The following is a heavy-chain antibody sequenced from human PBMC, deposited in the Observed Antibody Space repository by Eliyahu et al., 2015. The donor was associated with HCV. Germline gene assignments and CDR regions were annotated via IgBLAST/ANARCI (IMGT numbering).Heavy chain of an antibody. CDR2: IYYSGST. J-gene: IGHJ4*02. V-gene: IGHV4-39*01. Sequence: QLQLQESGPGLVKPSETLSLTCTVSGGSISSSSYYWGWIRQPPGKGLEWIGSIYYSGSTYYNPSLKSRVTISVDTSKNQFSLKLSSVTAADTAVYYCARLAPITIFGVVIIPDPTCFDYWGQGTLVTVSS. D-gene: IGHD3-3*01. CDR3: ARLAPITIFGVVIIPDPTCFDY. CDR1: GGSISSSSYY.